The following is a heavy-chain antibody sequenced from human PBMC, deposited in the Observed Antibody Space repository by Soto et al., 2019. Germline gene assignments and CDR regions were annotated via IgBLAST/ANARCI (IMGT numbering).Heavy chain of an antibody. Sequence: SETLSLTCTVSGGSISSGGYYWSWIRQHPGKGLEWIGYIYYSGSTYYNPSLKSRVTISVDTSKNQFSLKLSSVTAADTAVYYCARDLSPSSSWNHYYGMDVWGQGTTVTVSS. J-gene: IGHJ6*02. CDR1: GGSISSGGYY. CDR3: ARDLSPSSSWNHYYGMDV. CDR2: IYYSGST. V-gene: IGHV4-31*03. D-gene: IGHD6-13*01.